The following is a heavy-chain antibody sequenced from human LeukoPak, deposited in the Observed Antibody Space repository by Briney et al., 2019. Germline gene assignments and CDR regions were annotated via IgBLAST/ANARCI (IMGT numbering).Heavy chain of an antibody. CDR3: GRGHWGLDY. D-gene: IGHD7-27*01. Sequence: GGSLRLSCAASGLTFSNYAMSWVRQAPGKGLEWVSGISGSDGTTYYADSVKGRFTTSRDNAKNSLFLQMNSLRAEDTAVYYCGRGHWGLDYWGQGALVTVSS. J-gene: IGHJ4*02. CDR2: ISGSDGTT. CDR1: GLTFSNYA. V-gene: IGHV3-23*01.